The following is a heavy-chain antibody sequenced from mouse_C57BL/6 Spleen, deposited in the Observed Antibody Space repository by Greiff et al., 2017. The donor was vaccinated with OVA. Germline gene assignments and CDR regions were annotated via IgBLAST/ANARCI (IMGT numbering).Heavy chain of an antibody. Sequence: QVQLKQPGAELVKPGASVKLSCKASGYTFTSYWMHWVKQRPGQGLEWIGMIHPNSGSTNYNEKFKSKATLTVDKSSSTAYMQLSSLTSEDSAVYYCARDNYGSSRFDYWGQGTTLTVSS. J-gene: IGHJ2*01. CDR2: IHPNSGST. V-gene: IGHV1-64*01. CDR3: ARDNYGSSRFDY. CDR1: GYTFTSYW. D-gene: IGHD1-1*01.